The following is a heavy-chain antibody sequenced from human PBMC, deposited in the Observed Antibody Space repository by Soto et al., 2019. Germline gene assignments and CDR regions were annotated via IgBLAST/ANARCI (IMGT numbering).Heavy chain of an antibody. J-gene: IGHJ5*02. V-gene: IGHV4-39*01. CDR2: IYYSGST. D-gene: IGHD6-19*01. CDR1: GGSISSSSYY. Sequence: SETLSLTCTVSGGSISSSSYYWGWIRQPPGKGLEWIGSIYYSGSTYYNPSLKSRVTISVDTSKNQFSLKLSSVTAADTAVYYCAGQPVIAVAVLGWFDPWGQGTLVTVSS. CDR3: AGQPVIAVAVLGWFDP.